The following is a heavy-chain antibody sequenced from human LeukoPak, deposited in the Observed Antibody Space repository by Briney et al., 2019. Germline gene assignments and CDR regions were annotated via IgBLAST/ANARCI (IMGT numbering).Heavy chain of an antibody. D-gene: IGHD2-2*01. CDR2: IIPIFGTA. V-gene: IGHV1-69*13. CDR3: ARTDIVVVPAATPHYYYMDV. Sequence: GASVKVSCKASGGTFSSYAISWVRQAPGQGLEWMGGIIPIFGTANYAQKFQGRVTITADESTSTAYMELSSLRSEDTAVYYCARTDIVVVPAATPHYYYMDVWGKGTTVTVSS. J-gene: IGHJ6*03. CDR1: GGTFSSYA.